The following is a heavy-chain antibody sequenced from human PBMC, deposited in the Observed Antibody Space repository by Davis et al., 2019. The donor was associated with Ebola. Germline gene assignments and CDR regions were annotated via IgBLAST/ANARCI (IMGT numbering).Heavy chain of an antibody. D-gene: IGHD4/OR15-4a*01. CDR1: GFSFSDYG. J-gene: IGHJ3*01. CDR2: TSWDGTNK. CDR3: TRGGADDPLDV. V-gene: IGHV3-30*03. Sequence: GESLKISCAASGFSFSDYGMHWIRQAPGKGLEWVAVTSWDGTNKYYADSVKGRFTISRDNSKNTVSLQMNSLRVEDTAVYYCTRGGADDPLDVWGRGTMVTVSS.